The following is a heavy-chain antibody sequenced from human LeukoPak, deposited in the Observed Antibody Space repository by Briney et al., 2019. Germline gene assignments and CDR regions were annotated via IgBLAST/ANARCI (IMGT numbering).Heavy chain of an antibody. CDR2: IYNSGST. J-gene: IGHJ6*03. V-gene: IGHV4-4*07. D-gene: IGHD6-13*01. CDR1: GGSISSYY. Sequence: SETLSLTCTVSGGSISSYYWNWIRQPAGKGLEWIGRIYNSGSTNYNPSLKSRVTISVDTSKNQFSLKLSSVTAADTAVYYCARDRKQLVRGYYYYMDVWGKGTTVTVSS. CDR3: ARDRKQLVRGYYYYMDV.